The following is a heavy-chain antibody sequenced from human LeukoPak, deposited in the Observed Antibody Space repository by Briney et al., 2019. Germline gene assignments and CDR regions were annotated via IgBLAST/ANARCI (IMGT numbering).Heavy chain of an antibody. J-gene: IGHJ4*02. CDR3: ARRHCSGGSCYPHYLDY. V-gene: IGHV4-59*08. D-gene: IGHD2-15*01. Sequence: SETLSLICTVSGDSIGSYYWSWIRQPPGKGLEWIGYIYYSGSTNYNPSLKSRVTISIDTSKNQFSLKLSSVTAADTAVYYCARRHCSGGSCYPHYLDYWGQGIPVTVSS. CDR2: IYYSGST. CDR1: GDSIGSYY.